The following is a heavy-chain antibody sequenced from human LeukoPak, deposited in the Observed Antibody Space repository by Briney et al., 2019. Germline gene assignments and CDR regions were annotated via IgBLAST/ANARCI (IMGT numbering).Heavy chain of an antibody. V-gene: IGHV4-38-2*01. CDR3: ARAEEIPYDYVWGSYRSHPYYFDY. CDR1: GYSISSGYY. D-gene: IGHD3-16*02. CDR2: INHSGST. Sequence: SETLSLTCAVSGYSISSGYYWGWIRQPPGKGLEWIGSINHSGSTYYNPSLKSRVTISVDTSKNQFSLKLSSVTAADTAVYYCARAEEIPYDYVWGSYRSHPYYFDYWGQGTLVTVSS. J-gene: IGHJ4*02.